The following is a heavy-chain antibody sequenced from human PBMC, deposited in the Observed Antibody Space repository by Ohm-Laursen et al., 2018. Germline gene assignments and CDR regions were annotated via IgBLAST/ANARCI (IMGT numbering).Heavy chain of an antibody. Sequence: RSLRLSCAASGFTFSSYGMHWVRQAPGKGLEWVAVISYDGSNKYYADSVKGRFTISRDNSKNTLYLQMNSLRAEDTAVYYCAKVVNAAPPLDYWGQGTLVTVSS. V-gene: IGHV3-30*18. J-gene: IGHJ4*02. CDR2: ISYDGSNK. CDR3: AKVVNAAPPLDY. CDR1: GFTFSSYG. D-gene: IGHD6-6*01.